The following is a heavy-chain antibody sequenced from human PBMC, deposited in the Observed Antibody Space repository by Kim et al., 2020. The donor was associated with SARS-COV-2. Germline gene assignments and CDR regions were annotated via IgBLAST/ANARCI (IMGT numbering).Heavy chain of an antibody. Sequence: GGSLRLSCAASGFTFSDYYMSWICQAPGKGLEWVAYIGNSGSDIYYADSVKGRFTIFRDNAKNSLYLQMNSLRAEDTAIYYCVRGQKYSGSGYYYYGMDAWGQGTTVTVSS. CDR3: VRGQKYSGSGYYYYGMDA. CDR2: IGNSGSDI. J-gene: IGHJ6*02. V-gene: IGHV3-11*01. D-gene: IGHD6-6*01. CDR1: GFTFSDYY.